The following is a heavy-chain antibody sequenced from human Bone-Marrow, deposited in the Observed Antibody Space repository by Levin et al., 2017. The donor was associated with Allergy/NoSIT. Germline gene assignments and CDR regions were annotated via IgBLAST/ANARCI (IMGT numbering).Heavy chain of an antibody. Sequence: GGSLRLSCAASGFTFSSYGMSWVRQAPGKGLEWVSDITGSGSTTYYADSVKGRFAISRDDSKNTVYLQMNSLRVEDTALYYCAKDFWARSSGAPAPFDSWGQGTLVTVSS. CDR1: GFTFSSYG. D-gene: IGHD6-19*01. CDR2: ITGSGSTT. J-gene: IGHJ4*02. V-gene: IGHV3-23*01. CDR3: AKDFWARSSGAPAPFDS.